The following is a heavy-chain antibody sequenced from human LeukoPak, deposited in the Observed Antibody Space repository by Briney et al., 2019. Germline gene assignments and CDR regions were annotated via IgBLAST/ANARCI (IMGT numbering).Heavy chain of an antibody. Sequence: GGSLRLSCAASGFTFSSYWMHWVRQAPGKGLVWVSRINSDGSSTSYADSVKGRFTISRDNAKNTLYLQMNSLRAEDTAVYYCAKGDRDDSSGYYYFDYWGQGTLVTVSS. CDR1: GFTFSSYW. CDR2: INSDGSST. J-gene: IGHJ4*02. V-gene: IGHV3-74*01. D-gene: IGHD3-22*01. CDR3: AKGDRDDSSGYYYFDY.